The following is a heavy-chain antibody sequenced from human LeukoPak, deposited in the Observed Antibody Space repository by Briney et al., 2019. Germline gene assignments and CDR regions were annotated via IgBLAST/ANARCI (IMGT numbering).Heavy chain of an antibody. D-gene: IGHD6-19*01. J-gene: IGHJ5*02. CDR2: ISGSGGST. V-gene: IGHV3-23*01. Sequence: GGSLRLSCAASGFTVSSNYMSWVRQAPGKGLEWVSAISGSGGSTYYADSVKGRFTISRDNSKNTLYLQMNSLRAEDTAVYYCAKDFTRYSSGVFDPWGQGTLVTVSS. CDR3: AKDFTRYSSGVFDP. CDR1: GFTVSSNY.